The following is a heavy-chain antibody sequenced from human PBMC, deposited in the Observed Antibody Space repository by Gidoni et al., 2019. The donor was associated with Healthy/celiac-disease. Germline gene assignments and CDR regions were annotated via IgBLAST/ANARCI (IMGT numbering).Heavy chain of an antibody. V-gene: IGHV3-23*01. CDR2: ISGSGGRT. D-gene: IGHD2-15*01. Sequence: EVQLLESGGGLVQPGGSLRLSCAASGFTFSSYAMRWVRQAPGKGLEWVSAISGSGGRTYYADSVKGRFTISRDNSKNTLYLQMNSLRAEDTAVYYCAKGCRGDIVVVVFCYWGQGTLVTVSS. CDR3: AKGCRGDIVVVVFCY. J-gene: IGHJ4*02. CDR1: GFTFSSYA.